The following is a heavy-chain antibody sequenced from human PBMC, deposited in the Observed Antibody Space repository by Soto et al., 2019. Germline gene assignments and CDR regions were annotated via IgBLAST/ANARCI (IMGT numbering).Heavy chain of an antibody. CDR3: AKDPASTLAANAFDI. CDR2: ISGSGGST. V-gene: IGHV3-23*01. CDR1: GFPFSSYA. J-gene: IGHJ3*02. Sequence: VGSLRLSCAASGFPFSSYAMSWVRQAPGKGLEWVSAISGSGGSTYYADSVKGRFTISRDNSKNTLYLQMNSLRAEDTAVYYCAKDPASTLAANAFDIWGQGTMVTVSS. D-gene: IGHD2-15*01.